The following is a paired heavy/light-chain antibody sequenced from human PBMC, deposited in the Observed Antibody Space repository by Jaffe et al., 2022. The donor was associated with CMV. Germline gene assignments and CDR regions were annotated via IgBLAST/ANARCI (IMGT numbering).Heavy chain of an antibody. CDR2: IYNSGST. CDR3: ARLLGDLFYYMDV. V-gene: IGHV4-39*01. Sequence: QLQLQESGPGLVKPSETLSLICTVSGGSIGSTNYYWGWIRQPPGKGLEWIGSIYNSGSTYYNPSLKSRVTISVDTAKNQFSLNLTSVTAADTAVYYCARLLGDLFYYMDVWGKGTTVTVSS. D-gene: IGHD3-16*01. J-gene: IGHJ6*03. CDR1: GGSIGSTNYY.
Light chain of an antibody. CDR3: SSYTDSTTPYV. CDR2: DVR. CDR1: SGDIGRFNY. J-gene: IGLJ1*01. V-gene: IGLV2-14*03. Sequence: QSALTQPASVSGSPGQSITISCTGTSGDIGRFNYVAWYQQHPGKAPKLMIFDVRNRPSGISHRFSGSKSGNTASLSISGLQAEDEADYYCSSYTDSTTPYVFGTGTKVTVL.